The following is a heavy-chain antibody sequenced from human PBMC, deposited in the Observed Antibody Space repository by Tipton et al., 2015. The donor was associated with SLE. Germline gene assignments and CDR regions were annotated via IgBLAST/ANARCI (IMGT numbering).Heavy chain of an antibody. D-gene: IGHD2-2*01. CDR3: ARPLGYCSSASCYAGTNWFDP. V-gene: IGHV4-59*02. CDR1: GGSVSSYY. J-gene: IGHJ5*02. Sequence: TLSLTCTVSGGSVSSYYWSWIRQPPGKGLEWIAYIYYGGSTDYNPSLRSRVTTSVDTSKNQFSLNLSSVTAADTAVYYCARPLGYCSSASCYAGTNWFDPWGQGTLVTVSS. CDR2: IYYGGST.